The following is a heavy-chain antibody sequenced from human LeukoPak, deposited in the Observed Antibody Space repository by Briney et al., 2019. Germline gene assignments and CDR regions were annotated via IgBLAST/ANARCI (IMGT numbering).Heavy chain of an antibody. V-gene: IGHV3-48*03. J-gene: IGHJ3*02. D-gene: IGHD3-22*01. CDR1: GFTFSSYE. Sequence: GGSLRLSCAASGFTFSSYEMNWVRQAPGKGLEWVSYISSSTYIYYADSVRGRFTISRDNAKNSLYLQMNSLRAEDTAVYYCARDNFDSSGYYRAFDIWGQGTMVTVSS. CDR2: ISSSTYI. CDR3: ARDNFDSSGYYRAFDI.